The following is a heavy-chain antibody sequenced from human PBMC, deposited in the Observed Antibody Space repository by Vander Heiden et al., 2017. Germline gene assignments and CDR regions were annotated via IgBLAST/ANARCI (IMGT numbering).Heavy chain of an antibody. CDR3: AKEEYPGRTFIDY. Sequence: QVQLVESGGGVVQPGRSLRLSCAASGFTLSEYGVHWVRQAPGKGLEWVAVISYDGRNKYYADSVKGRFTISRDDSENTVYLQMNSLRTEDTSVYYCAKEEYPGRTFIDYWGQGTLVTVSS. J-gene: IGHJ4*02. V-gene: IGHV3-30*18. CDR2: ISYDGRNK. CDR1: GFTLSEYG. D-gene: IGHD2-8*01.